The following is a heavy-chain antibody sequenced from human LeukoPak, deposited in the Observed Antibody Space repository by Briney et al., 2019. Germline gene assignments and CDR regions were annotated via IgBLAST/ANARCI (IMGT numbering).Heavy chain of an antibody. D-gene: IGHD3-9*01. J-gene: IGHJ4*02. Sequence: SETLSLTCAASGYSISSGYYWGWIRQLPGKGPEWIGSIYHSGSTNYSPSLKSRVTISVDTSKNQFSLKLSSVTAADTAVYYCRGTAGYYLDYWGQGTLVTVSS. CDR3: RGTAGYYLDY. CDR2: IYHSGST. V-gene: IGHV4-38-2*01. CDR1: GYSISSGYY.